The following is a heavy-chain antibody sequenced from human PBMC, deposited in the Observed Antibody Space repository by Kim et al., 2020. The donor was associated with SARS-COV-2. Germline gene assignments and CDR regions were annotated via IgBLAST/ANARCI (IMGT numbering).Heavy chain of an antibody. V-gene: IGHV3-30*04. Sequence: GGSLRLSCAASGFTFSSYAMHWVRQAPGKGLEWVAVISYDGSNKYYVDSVKGRFTISRDNSKNTLYLQMNSLRAEDTAVYYCARGPRAGEWELLPDFDYWGQGTLVTVSS. CDR1: GFTFSSYA. CDR3: ARGPRAGEWELLPDFDY. J-gene: IGHJ4*02. CDR2: ISYDGSNK. D-gene: IGHD1-26*01.